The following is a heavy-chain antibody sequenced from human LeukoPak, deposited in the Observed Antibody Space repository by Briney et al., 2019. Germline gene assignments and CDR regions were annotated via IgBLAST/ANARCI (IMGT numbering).Heavy chain of an antibody. J-gene: IGHJ6*03. D-gene: IGHD1-26*01. CDR3: ARDRENGPGIYYYYYYMDV. CDR2: INPNSGGT. CDR1: GYTFTGYY. V-gene: IGHV1-2*02. Sequence: ASVKVSCKASGYTFTGYYMHWVRQAPGQGLEWMGWINPNSGGTNYAQKFQGRVTMTRDTSISTAYMELSRLRSDDTAVYYCARDRENGPGIYYYYYYMDVWGKGTTVTISS.